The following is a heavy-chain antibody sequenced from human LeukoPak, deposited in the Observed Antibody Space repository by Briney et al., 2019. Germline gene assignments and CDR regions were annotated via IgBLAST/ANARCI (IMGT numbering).Heavy chain of an antibody. V-gene: IGHV6-1*01. Sequence: SQTLSLTCAISGDSVSSNSAAWNWIRQSPSRGLEWLGRTYYRSKWLSGYAVSVRSRITINPDTSKNQFSLQLNSVTPEDTAVYYCARDLGSSWDPYYYYYGMDVWGQGTTVTVSS. CDR3: ARDLGSSWDPYYYYYGMDV. CDR2: TYYRSKWLS. J-gene: IGHJ6*02. CDR1: GDSVSSNSAA. D-gene: IGHD6-13*01.